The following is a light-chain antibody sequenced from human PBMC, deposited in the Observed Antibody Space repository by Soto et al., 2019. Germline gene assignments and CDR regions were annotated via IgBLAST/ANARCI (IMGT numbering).Light chain of an antibody. J-gene: IGLJ1*01. CDR3: SSYTSSSTLLYV. CDR2: DVS. V-gene: IGLV2-14*01. CDR1: SSDVGGYNY. Sequence: SALTQPASVSGSPGQSITISCTGTSSDVGGYNYVSWYQQHPGKAPKLMIYDVSNRPSGVSNRFSGSKSGNTASLTISGLQAEDEADYYCSSYTSSSTLLYVFGTGTKLPVL.